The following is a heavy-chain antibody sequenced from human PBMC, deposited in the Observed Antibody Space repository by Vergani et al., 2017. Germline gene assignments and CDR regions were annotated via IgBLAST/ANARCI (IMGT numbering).Heavy chain of an antibody. V-gene: IGHV3-33*01. D-gene: IGHD1-26*01. J-gene: IGHJ6*02. Sequence: QVQLVESGGGVVQPGRSLRLSCAASGFTFSSYGMHWVRQAPGKGLEWVAVIWYDGSNKYYADSVKGRFTISRDNSKNTLYLQMNSLRAEETAVYYCARDRRMSGRYFKYYYYYGMDVWGQGTTVTVSS. CDR1: GFTFSSYG. CDR3: ARDRRMSGRYFKYYYYYGMDV. CDR2: IWYDGSNK.